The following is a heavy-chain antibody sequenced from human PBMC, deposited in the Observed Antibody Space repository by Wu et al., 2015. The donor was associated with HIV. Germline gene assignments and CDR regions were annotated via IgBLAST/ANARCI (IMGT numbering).Heavy chain of an antibody. J-gene: IGHJ5*02. CDR3: ARDRRTSRYTHNWFDP. V-gene: IGHV1-18*01. CDR1: DYNFTTYG. CDR2: ISAYNGNT. Sequence: QVQLVQSGAAVMKPGASVKVSCKASDYNFTTYGLNWVRQAPGQGLEWMGWISAYNGNTNYAQKFQDRFTMTTETSTNTTYMELRNLRSDDTAVYYCARDRRTSRYTHNWFDPWGQGTLVTVSS. D-gene: IGHD3-16*02.